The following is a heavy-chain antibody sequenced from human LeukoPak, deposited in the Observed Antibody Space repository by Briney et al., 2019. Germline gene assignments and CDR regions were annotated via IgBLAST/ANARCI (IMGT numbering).Heavy chain of an antibody. CDR2: INHSGSI. CDR1: GGSFSGYY. V-gene: IGHV4-34*01. J-gene: IGHJ1*01. Sequence: PSETLSLTCAVYGGSFSGYYWSWIRQPPGKGLEWIGEINHSGSINYNPSLKSRVTISVDTSKNQFSLKLSSVTAADTAVYYCARGYSSSWYYAEYFQHWGQGTLVTVSS. CDR3: ARGYSSSWYYAEYFQH. D-gene: IGHD6-13*01.